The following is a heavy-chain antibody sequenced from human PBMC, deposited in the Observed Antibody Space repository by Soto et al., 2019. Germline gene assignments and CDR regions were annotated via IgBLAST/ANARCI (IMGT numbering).Heavy chain of an antibody. Sequence: QVQLQQWGAGLLKPSETLSLTCAVYGGSFSGYQWSWIRQTPGKGLEWIGEINDSGNINYNPSLKRRVTIFPHTPKKQISLKLSSVTAADTAVYYCARGLILWFGELSRRGGYYYYMDVWGKGTTVIVSS. CDR1: GGSFSGYQ. CDR3: ARGLILWFGELSRRGGYYYYMDV. D-gene: IGHD3-10*01. CDR2: INDSGNI. V-gene: IGHV4-34*01. J-gene: IGHJ6*03.